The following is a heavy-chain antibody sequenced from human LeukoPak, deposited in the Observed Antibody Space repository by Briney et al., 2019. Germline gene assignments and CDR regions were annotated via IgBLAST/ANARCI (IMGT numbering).Heavy chain of an antibody. CDR3: AKDVRYSSGWYRPFDY. J-gene: IGHJ4*02. D-gene: IGHD6-19*01. V-gene: IGHV3-23*01. Sequence: GGSLRLSCVASGFTFSSYAMSWVRQAPGKGLEWVSAISGSGGSTYYADSVKGRFTISRDNSKNTLYLQMNSLRAEDTAVYYCAKDVRYSSGWYRPFDYWGQGTLVTVSS. CDR2: ISGSGGST. CDR1: GFTFSSYA.